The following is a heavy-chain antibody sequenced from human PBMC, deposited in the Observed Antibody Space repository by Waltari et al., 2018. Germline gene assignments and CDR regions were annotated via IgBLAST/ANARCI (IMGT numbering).Heavy chain of an antibody. CDR1: GGSISSGSYY. Sequence: QVQLQESGPGLVKPSQTLSLTCTVSGGSISSGSYYWSWIRQPAGKGLEWIGRIYTSGSTNYNPSLKSRVTISVDTSKNQFSLKLSSVTAADTAVYYCARGTRLDYWGQGTLVTVSS. D-gene: IGHD2-2*01. CDR2: IYTSGST. CDR3: ARGTRLDY. V-gene: IGHV4-61*02. J-gene: IGHJ4*02.